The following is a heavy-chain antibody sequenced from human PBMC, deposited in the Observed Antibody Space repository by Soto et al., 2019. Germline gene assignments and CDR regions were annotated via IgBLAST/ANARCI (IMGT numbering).Heavy chain of an antibody. CDR3: ARGPDDSDVPRWDH. V-gene: IGHV1-46*02. CDR1: GYNFNQYY. J-gene: IGHJ4*02. Sequence: HVQLVQSGPEVRKPGASVRLSCATSGYNFNQYYIHWVRQAPGQGLEWMGIINLRGGTTEYAHKFRGRVTVTGDTSTRTAYMELSSLRSEDTAVYFCARGPDDSDVPRWDHWGQGTLITVSS. CDR2: INLRGGTT. D-gene: IGHD4-17*01.